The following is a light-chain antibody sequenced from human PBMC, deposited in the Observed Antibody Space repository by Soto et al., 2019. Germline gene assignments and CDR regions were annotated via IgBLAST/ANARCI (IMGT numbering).Light chain of an antibody. CDR3: QQYGSSIT. Sequence: EIVLTQSPGILSLSPGERATLSCRASQNVGSRYLAWYQQKPGQTPRLLIYGASSRVTGIPDRFSGSGSGTDFTLTINRLEPEDFAVYYCQQYGSSITFGQGTRLEI. J-gene: IGKJ5*01. CDR1: QNVGSRY. V-gene: IGKV3-20*01. CDR2: GAS.